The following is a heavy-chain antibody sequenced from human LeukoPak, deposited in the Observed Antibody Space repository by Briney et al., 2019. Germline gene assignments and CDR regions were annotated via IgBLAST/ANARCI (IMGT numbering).Heavy chain of an antibody. V-gene: IGHV3-23*01. Sequence: GGSLRLSCTASGFIFDTHTLTWVRQAPGKGLEWVASISGSGDGTNYGDSVKGRFTISRDNFKRTVHLEMSNLRADDTAMYYCVRRAAVRGMDFWGLGTTVIVSS. J-gene: IGHJ6*02. CDR3: VRRAAVRGMDF. CDR1: GFIFDTHT. D-gene: IGHD1-14*01. CDR2: ISGSGDGT.